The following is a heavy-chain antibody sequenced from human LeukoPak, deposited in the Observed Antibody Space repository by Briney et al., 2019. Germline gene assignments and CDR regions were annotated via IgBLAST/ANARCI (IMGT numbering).Heavy chain of an antibody. CDR3: GRDIQHSY. V-gene: IGHV3-11*01. CDR1: GFTFSDYY. CDR2: ITSGGVST. Sequence: GGSLRLSCAASGFTFSDYYMSWIRQAPGKGLEWVSLITSGGVSTYYADSVKGRFTISRDNSNTTLYLQMGSLRAGDTAVYFCGRDIQHSYLGQGTLVTVSS. J-gene: IGHJ4*02.